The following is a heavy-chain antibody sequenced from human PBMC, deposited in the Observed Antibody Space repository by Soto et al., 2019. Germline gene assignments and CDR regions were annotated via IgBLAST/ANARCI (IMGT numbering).Heavy chain of an antibody. CDR3: ARTRYYYDSSGYYSPPYYFDY. CDR2: IYYSGST. Sequence: SETLSLTCTVSGGSISSGDYYWSWIRQPPGKGLEWIGYIYYSGSTNYNPSLKSRVTISVDTSKNQFSLKLSSVTAADTAVYYCARTRYYYDSSGYYSPPYYFDYWGQGTLVTVSS. D-gene: IGHD3-22*01. CDR1: GGSISSGDYY. V-gene: IGHV4-61*08. J-gene: IGHJ4*02.